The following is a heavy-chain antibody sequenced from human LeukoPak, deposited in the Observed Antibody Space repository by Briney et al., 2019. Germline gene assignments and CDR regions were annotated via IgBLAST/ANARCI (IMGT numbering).Heavy chain of an antibody. Sequence: KPGGSLRLSCAASGFTFSSYSMNWVRQAPGKGREWVSSISSSSSYIFYADSVKGRFTISRDNAKNSLYLQMNSLRAEDTAVYYCARGWGSSWYPEGHSYWGQGTLVTVSS. D-gene: IGHD6-13*01. CDR2: ISSSSSYI. J-gene: IGHJ4*02. CDR3: ARGWGSSWYPEGHSY. V-gene: IGHV3-21*01. CDR1: GFTFSSYS.